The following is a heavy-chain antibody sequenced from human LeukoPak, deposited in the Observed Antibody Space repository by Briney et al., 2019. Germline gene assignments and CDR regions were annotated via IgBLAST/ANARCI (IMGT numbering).Heavy chain of an antibody. Sequence: PSETLSLTCTVSGGSISSYYWRWIRQPPGKGLVWIGYIYYSGSTNYNPSLESRVTISVDTSKNQFPLKLISVTAADTAVYYCARLYSSGWYYFDYWGQGTLVTVSS. V-gene: IGHV4-59*08. CDR3: ARLYSSGWYYFDY. J-gene: IGHJ4*02. CDR2: IYYSGST. D-gene: IGHD6-19*01. CDR1: GGSISSYY.